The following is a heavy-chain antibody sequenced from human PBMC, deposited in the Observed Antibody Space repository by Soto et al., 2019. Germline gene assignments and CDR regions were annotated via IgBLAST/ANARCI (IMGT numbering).Heavy chain of an antibody. V-gene: IGHV3-74*01. CDR3: ARPIFGVPPRYDSFDI. J-gene: IGHJ3*02. Sequence: EVQLVESGGGLVQPGGSLRLSCAASGFTFSSYWMHWVRQAPGKGLVWVSRINSDGSSTSYADSVKDRFTISRDNAKNTLYLQMNSLRAEDTAVYYCARPIFGVPPRYDSFDIWGQGTMVTVSS. CDR2: INSDGSST. CDR1: GFTFSSYW. D-gene: IGHD3-3*01.